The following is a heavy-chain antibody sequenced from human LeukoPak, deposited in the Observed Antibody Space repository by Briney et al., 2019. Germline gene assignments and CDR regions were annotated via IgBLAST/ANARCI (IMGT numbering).Heavy chain of an antibody. Sequence: SETLSLTCTVSGGSISSYYWSWIRQPPGKGLEWIGYIYYSGSTNYNPSLKSRVTISVDTSKNQFSLKLSSVTAADTAVYYCARDYGHCSSTSCYFDYWGQGTLVTVSS. CDR3: ARDYGHCSSTSCYFDY. V-gene: IGHV4-59*01. CDR2: IYYSGST. CDR1: GGSISSYY. J-gene: IGHJ4*02. D-gene: IGHD2-2*01.